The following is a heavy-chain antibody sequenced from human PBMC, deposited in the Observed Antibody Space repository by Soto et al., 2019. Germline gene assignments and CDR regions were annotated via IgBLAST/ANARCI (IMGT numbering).Heavy chain of an antibody. CDR2: ISSSGSTI. Sequence: QVQLVESGGGLVKPGGTLRLSCAASGFTFSDYYMSWIRQAPGKGLEWVSDISSSGSTIHYADSVKGRFTISRDNAKNSLYLQMNSLRAEDTAVDYFGREVADMGSLAGDYFGQGTLVTVSS. D-gene: IGHD2-15*01. V-gene: IGHV3-11*01. J-gene: IGHJ4*02. CDR3: GREVADMGSLAGDY. CDR1: GFTFSDYY.